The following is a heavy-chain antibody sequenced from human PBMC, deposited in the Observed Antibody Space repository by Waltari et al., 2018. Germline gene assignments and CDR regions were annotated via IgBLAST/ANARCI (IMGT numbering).Heavy chain of an antibody. D-gene: IGHD2-2*01. CDR2: IYSGGST. CDR1: GFTVSRHY. Sequence: EVQLVESGGGLIQPGGSLRLSCAASGFTVSRHYMSWVRQATGKGLEWVSVIYSGGSTYYADSVKGRFTISRDNSKNTLYLQMNSLRAEDTAVYYCARTVVVPAAIDKTVGWFDPWGQGTLVTVSS. V-gene: IGHV3-53*01. J-gene: IGHJ5*02. CDR3: ARTVVVPAAIDKTVGWFDP.